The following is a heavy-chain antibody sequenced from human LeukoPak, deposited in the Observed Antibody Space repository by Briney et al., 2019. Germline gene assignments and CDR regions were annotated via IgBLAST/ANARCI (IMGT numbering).Heavy chain of an antibody. V-gene: IGHV1-69*02. CDR1: GGTFSSYT. J-gene: IGHJ5*02. CDR3: ARVRYYDFWSDNWFDP. CDR2: IIPILGIA. D-gene: IGHD3-3*01. Sequence: GASVKVSCKASGGTFSSYTITWVRQAPGQGLEWMGRIIPILGIANYAQKFQGRVTITADKSTSTAYMELSSLRSEDTAVYYCARVRYYDFWSDNWFDPWGQGTPVTVSS.